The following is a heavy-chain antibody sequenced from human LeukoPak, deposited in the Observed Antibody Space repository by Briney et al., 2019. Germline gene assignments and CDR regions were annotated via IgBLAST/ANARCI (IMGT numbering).Heavy chain of an antibody. Sequence: SVKVSCKASGYTFTSFYMHWVRQAPGQGLEWMGGIIPIFGTANYAQKFQGRVTITADESTSTAYMELSSLRSEDTAVYYCASGMRVDGNYYYYGMDVWGQGTTVTVSS. J-gene: IGHJ6*02. CDR2: IIPIFGTA. D-gene: IGHD3/OR15-3a*01. CDR1: GYTFTSFY. CDR3: ASGMRVDGNYYYYGMDV. V-gene: IGHV1-69*13.